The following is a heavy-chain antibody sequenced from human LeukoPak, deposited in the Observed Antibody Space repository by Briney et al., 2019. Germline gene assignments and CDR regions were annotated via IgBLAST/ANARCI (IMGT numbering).Heavy chain of an antibody. Sequence: GASVKVSCKASGYTFTSYAMHWVRQAPGQRLEWMGWINAGNGNTKYSQKFQGRVTITRDTSASTAYMELSSLRSEDTAVYYCARWTGPYYYYGMDVWGQGTTVTVSS. CDR1: GYTFTSYA. J-gene: IGHJ6*02. V-gene: IGHV1-3*01. CDR3: ARWTGPYYYYGMDV. D-gene: IGHD1-14*01. CDR2: INAGNGNT.